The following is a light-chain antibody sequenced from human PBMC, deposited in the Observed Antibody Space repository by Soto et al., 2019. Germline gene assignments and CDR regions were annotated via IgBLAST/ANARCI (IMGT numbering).Light chain of an antibody. CDR1: QSVNNNY. Sequence: EIVLTQSPGTLALSPGERATLSCRASQSVNNNYLTWYQQKRGQAPRLLIHGSSSRATVIPDRCSGSGSGTDITLTIRRLGNEDFAVDSCQQLGSSPFTFGPGTKVGIK. V-gene: IGKV3-20*01. CDR2: GSS. J-gene: IGKJ3*01. CDR3: QQLGSSPFT.